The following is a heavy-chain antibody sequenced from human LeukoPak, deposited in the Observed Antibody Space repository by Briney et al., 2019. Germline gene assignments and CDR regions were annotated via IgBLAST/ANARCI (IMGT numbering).Heavy chain of an antibody. V-gene: IGHV4-39*01. J-gene: IGHJ4*02. CDR2: IYRSGTT. D-gene: IGHD4-17*01. CDR3: ARLDYGTTLRDY. CDR1: GGSISSGSYY. Sequence: SETLSLTCTVSGGSISSGSYYWGWIRQPPGKGLEWIGSIYRSGTTYYNPSLKSRVTISVDTSKNQFSLRLSSVTAADTAVYYCARLDYGTTLRDYWGQGTLVTVSS.